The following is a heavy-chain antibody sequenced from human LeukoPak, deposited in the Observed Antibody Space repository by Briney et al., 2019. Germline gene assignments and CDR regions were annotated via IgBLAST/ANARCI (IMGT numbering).Heavy chain of an antibody. D-gene: IGHD4-17*01. Sequence: ASVKVSCKASGYTFTSHDINWVRQATGQGLEWMGWMNPNSGNTGYAQKFQGRVTMTRNTSISTAYMELSSLRSEDTAVYYCARGHFYGDFLVNWFDPWGQGTLVTVSS. CDR3: ARGHFYGDFLVNWFDP. J-gene: IGHJ5*02. CDR1: GYTFTSHD. V-gene: IGHV1-8*02. CDR2: MNPNSGNT.